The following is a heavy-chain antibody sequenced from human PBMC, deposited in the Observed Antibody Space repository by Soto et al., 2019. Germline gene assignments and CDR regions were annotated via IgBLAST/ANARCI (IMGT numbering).Heavy chain of an antibody. CDR2: IIPIFGTA. CDR3: ARDLTYDCLAEWLGRYYYYGMDV. V-gene: IGHV1-69*13. D-gene: IGHD3-3*01. J-gene: IGHJ6*02. Sequence: SVKVSCKASGGTFSSYAISWVRQAPGQGLEWMGGIIPIFGTANYAQKFQGRVTITADESTSTAYMELSSLRSEDTAVYYCARDLTYDCLAEWLGRYYYYGMDVWGQGTTVTVSS. CDR1: GGTFSSYA.